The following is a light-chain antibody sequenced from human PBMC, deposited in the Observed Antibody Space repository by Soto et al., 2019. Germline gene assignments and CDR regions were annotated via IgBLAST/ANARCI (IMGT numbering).Light chain of an antibody. J-gene: IGKJ2*01. CDR1: HDITNS. CDR2: VAS. Sequence: DIPITQSPSSLSASVGDRVTITCQASHDITNSLNWYQQKPGKAPKVLIYVASNLETGVPSRFSGSGSGTYFTFTIRSLQPEDIATYYCQQFDNFPYTFGQGTKLEIK. V-gene: IGKV1-33*01. CDR3: QQFDNFPYT.